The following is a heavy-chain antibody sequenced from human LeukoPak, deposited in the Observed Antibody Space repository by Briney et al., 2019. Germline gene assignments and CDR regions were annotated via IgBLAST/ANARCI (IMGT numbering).Heavy chain of an antibody. Sequence: PGGSLRLSCAASGFTFGSYSMNWVRQAPGKGLEWVSSISSSSSYIYYADSVKGRFTISRDNAKNSLYLQMNSLRAEDTAVYYCAREPIAAAIDYWGQGTLVTVSS. J-gene: IGHJ4*02. CDR1: GFTFGSYS. CDR3: AREPIAAAIDY. D-gene: IGHD6-13*01. V-gene: IGHV3-21*01. CDR2: ISSSSSYI.